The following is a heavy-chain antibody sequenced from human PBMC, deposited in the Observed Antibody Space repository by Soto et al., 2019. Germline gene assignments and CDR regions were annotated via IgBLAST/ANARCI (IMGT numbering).Heavy chain of an antibody. CDR3: AKETYSGPLDY. CDR1: GFTFSSYG. D-gene: IGHD2-15*01. J-gene: IGHJ4*02. Sequence: QVQLVESGGGVVQPGRSLRLSCAASGFTFSSYGMHWVRQAPGKGLEWVAVISYDGSNKNYADSVKGRFTISRDNSKHPLYQQMNSLRAEDTAVYYCAKETYSGPLDYWGQGTLVTVSS. V-gene: IGHV3-30*18. CDR2: ISYDGSNK.